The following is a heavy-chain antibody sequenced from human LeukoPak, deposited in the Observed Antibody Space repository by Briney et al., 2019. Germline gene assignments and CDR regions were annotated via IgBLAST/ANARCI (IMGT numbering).Heavy chain of an antibody. CDR2: IRDDGSNK. V-gene: IGHV3-30*02. J-gene: IGHJ4*02. Sequence: PGGSLRLSCAASGFTFSSYGMHWVRQAPGKGLGWVAFIRDDGSNKYYADSVEGRFTNSRDNSKNTLYLQMNSLRAEDTAVYYCAKVSLGYCSSTSCPPLDYWGQGTLVTVSS. CDR3: AKVSLGYCSSTSCPPLDY. CDR1: GFTFSSYG. D-gene: IGHD2-2*01.